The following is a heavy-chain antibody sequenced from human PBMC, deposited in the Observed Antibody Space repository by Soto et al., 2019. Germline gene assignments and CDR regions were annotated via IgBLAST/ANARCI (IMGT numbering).Heavy chain of an antibody. CDR1: GGSISISNW. D-gene: IGHD3-10*02. CDR2: IYHSGST. Sequence: QVQLQESGPGLVKPSGTLSPTCAVSGGSISISNWWSWVRQPPGKGLEWIGEIYHSGSTNYNPSLKSRVTISVDKSKNQFSLKLSSVTAADTAVYYCASVRGGYYYAMDVWGQGTTVTVSS. CDR3: ASVRGGYYYAMDV. J-gene: IGHJ6*02. V-gene: IGHV4-4*02.